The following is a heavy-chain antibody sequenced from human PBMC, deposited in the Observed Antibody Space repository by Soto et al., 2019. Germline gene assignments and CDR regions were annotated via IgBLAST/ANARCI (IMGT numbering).Heavy chain of an antibody. CDR3: AKDVMGTTVGPYYYYGMDV. Sequence: GGSLRLSCAASGFTFSSYGMHWVRQAPGKGLEWVAVISYDGSNKYYADSVKGRFTISRDNSKNTLYLQMNSLRAEDTAVYYCAKDVMGTTVGPYYYYGMDVWGQGTTVTVSS. J-gene: IGHJ6*02. D-gene: IGHD4-4*01. CDR2: ISYDGSNK. V-gene: IGHV3-30*18. CDR1: GFTFSSYG.